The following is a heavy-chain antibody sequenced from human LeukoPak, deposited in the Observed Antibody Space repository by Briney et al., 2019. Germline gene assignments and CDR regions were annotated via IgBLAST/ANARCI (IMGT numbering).Heavy chain of an antibody. CDR1: GGSISSYY. CDR3: ARAPGSGYYNWFDP. V-gene: IGHV4-59*01. J-gene: IGHJ5*02. CDR2: IYYSGST. D-gene: IGHD5-12*01. Sequence: SETLSLTCTVSGGSISSYYWSWIRQPPGKGLEWIGYIYYSGSTKYNPSPKSRVTISVDTSKNQFSLKLSSVTAADTAMYYCARAPGSGYYNWFDPWGQGTLVTVSS.